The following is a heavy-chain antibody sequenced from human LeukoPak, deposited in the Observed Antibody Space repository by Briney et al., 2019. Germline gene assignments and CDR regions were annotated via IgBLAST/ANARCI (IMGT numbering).Heavy chain of an antibody. J-gene: IGHJ4*02. CDR2: INPSGGST. CDR3: ARVGYYFDY. CDR1: GYTFTSYY. V-gene: IGHV1-46*01. D-gene: IGHD1-26*01. Sequence: ASVKVSCKASGYTFTSYYMHWVRQAPGQGLEWMGIINPSGGSTSYAQKFQGRVTITVDESTSTAYMELSSLRSEDTAVYYCARVGYYFDYWGQGTLVTVSS.